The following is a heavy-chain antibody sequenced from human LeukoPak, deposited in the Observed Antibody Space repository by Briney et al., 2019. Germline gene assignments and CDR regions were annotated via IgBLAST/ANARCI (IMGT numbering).Heavy chain of an antibody. D-gene: IGHD1-7*01. J-gene: IGHJ5*02. CDR2: IYTSGST. V-gene: IGHV4-61*02. Sequence: SQTLSLTCTVSGGSISSGSYYWTWSRQPAGKVLEWIGRIYTSGSTNYNPSRKSRVTISVDTSKNQFSLKLSSVTAPDTAVYYCARDAYWKYSYSSVYNWFDPWGQGTVVSVPS. CDR1: GGSISSGSYY. CDR3: ARDAYWKYSYSSVYNWFDP.